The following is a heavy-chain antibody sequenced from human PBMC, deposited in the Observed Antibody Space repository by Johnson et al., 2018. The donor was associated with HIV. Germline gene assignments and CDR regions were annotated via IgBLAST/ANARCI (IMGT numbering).Heavy chain of an antibody. V-gene: IGHV3-64*01. CDR1: GFTFSSYA. CDR2: ISSNGGST. J-gene: IGHJ3*02. Sequence: MLLVESGGGLVQPGGSLRLSCAASGFTFSSYAMHWVRQAPGKGLEYVSAISSNGGSTYYANSVKGRFTISRDNSKNTLYLQMGSLRAEDTAVYYSARVEWELELLGAFDIWGQGTLVTVSS. CDR3: ARVEWELELLGAFDI. D-gene: IGHD1-7*01.